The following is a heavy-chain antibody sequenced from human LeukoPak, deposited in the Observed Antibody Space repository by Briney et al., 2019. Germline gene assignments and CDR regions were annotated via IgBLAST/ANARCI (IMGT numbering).Heavy chain of an antibody. V-gene: IGHV3-7*01. CDR3: ARDNEVDAFDI. J-gene: IGHJ3*02. D-gene: IGHD1-1*01. Sequence: GGSLRLSCAASGLTFSSYWMSWVRQAPGKGLEWVANIKQDGSEKYYVDSVKGRFTISRDNAKNSLYLQMNSLRAEDTAVYYCARDNEVDAFDIWGQGTMVTVSS. CDR1: GLTFSSYW. CDR2: IKQDGSEK.